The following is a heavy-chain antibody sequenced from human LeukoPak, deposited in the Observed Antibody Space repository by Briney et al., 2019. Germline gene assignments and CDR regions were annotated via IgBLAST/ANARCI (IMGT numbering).Heavy chain of an antibody. D-gene: IGHD1-26*01. CDR3: AKGGTYGGGADY. CDR2: IYNGGST. J-gene: IGHJ4*02. CDR1: AASICRDY. V-gene: IGHV4-59*01. Sequence: SETLSFNCTVYAASICRDYWTWLRQPPGKGLEWFGYIYNGGSTTYSPSLNSRVTISLDTSNNQVSLRLSSVTAADTAVYCCAKGGTYGGGADYWGQGTLVTVSS.